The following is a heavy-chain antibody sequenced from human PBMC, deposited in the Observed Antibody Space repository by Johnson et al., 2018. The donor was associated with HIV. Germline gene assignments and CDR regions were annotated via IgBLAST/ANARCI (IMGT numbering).Heavy chain of an antibody. Sequence: QMLLVESGGGLVQPGGSLRLSCAASGFTFSSYAMHWVRQAPGKGLEWVASLSYDGSTKDYADSVKGRFTISRDISKNLLYLQMNSLRTEDTAVYYCARVYYYDNKDGFDIWGQGTTVTVSS. V-gene: IGHV3-30*04. J-gene: IGHJ3*02. CDR3: ARVYYYDNKDGFDI. CDR2: LSYDGSTK. CDR1: GFTFSSYA. D-gene: IGHD3-22*01.